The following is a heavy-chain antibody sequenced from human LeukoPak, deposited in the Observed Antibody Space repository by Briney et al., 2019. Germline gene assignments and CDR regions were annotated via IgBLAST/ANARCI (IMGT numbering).Heavy chain of an antibody. D-gene: IGHD6-19*01. Sequence: SETLSLTCAVSGGSISSSNWWSWVRQPPGKGLERIGEIYHSGSTNYNPSLKSRVTISVDKSKNQFSLKLSSVTAADTAVYYCARSSLVAGNAFDIWGQGTMVTVSS. CDR2: IYHSGST. CDR1: GGSISSSNW. V-gene: IGHV4-4*02. J-gene: IGHJ3*02. CDR3: ARSSLVAGNAFDI.